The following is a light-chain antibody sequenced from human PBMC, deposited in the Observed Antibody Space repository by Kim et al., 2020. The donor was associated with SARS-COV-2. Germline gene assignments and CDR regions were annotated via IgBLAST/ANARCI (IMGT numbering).Light chain of an antibody. CDR1: SGHSRNA. Sequence: QLVLTQSPSASASLGASVKLTCTLSSGHSRNAIAWHQQQPARGPRYLMKLNSDGSHTKGDGIPDRFSGTSSGAERYLTISSLQSEDEADYYCQTWDNGIRVFGGGTQLTVL. CDR3: QTWDNGIRV. CDR2: LNSDGSH. V-gene: IGLV4-69*01. J-gene: IGLJ3*02.